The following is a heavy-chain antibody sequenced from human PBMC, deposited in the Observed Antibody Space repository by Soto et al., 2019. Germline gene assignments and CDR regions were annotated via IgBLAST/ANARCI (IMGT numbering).Heavy chain of an antibody. D-gene: IGHD6-6*01. J-gene: IGHJ6*02. CDR1: GFTFSSYG. CDR2: IWYDGSNK. CDR3: ARDTPHATARRYSASNGMDV. Sequence: PGGSLRLSCAASGFTFSSYGMHWVRQAPGKGLEWVAVIWYDGSNKYYADSVKGRFTISRDNSKNTLYLQMNSLRAEDTAVYYCARDTPHATARRYSASNGMDVWGQGTTVTVSS. V-gene: IGHV3-33*01.